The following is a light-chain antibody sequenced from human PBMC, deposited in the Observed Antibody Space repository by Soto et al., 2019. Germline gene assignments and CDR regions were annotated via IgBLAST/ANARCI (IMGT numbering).Light chain of an antibody. J-gene: IGKJ2*03. V-gene: IGKV3-20*01. CDR3: QQYGNSPRYS. CDR2: ATS. Sequence: EIVLTQSPGTLSLSLGERATLSCRASQSVSSNYLAWYQQKPGQAPRLLIYATSPRATGITDRFSGSGSGTDFPLTISRLEPEEFAVYYCQQYGNSPRYSFGQGTKLEI. CDR1: QSVSSNY.